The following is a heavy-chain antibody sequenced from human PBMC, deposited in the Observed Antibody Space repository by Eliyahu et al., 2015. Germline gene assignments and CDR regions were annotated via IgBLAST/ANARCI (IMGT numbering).Heavy chain of an antibody. CDR3: ARGAIFYYGMDV. D-gene: IGHD1-26*01. CDR2: INGDGTST. J-gene: IGHJ6*02. V-gene: IGHV3-74*01. CDR1: GXXFRNYW. Sequence: EVQLVESGGGLVQPGGSLRLSCAASGXXFRNYWMHWVRQAPGKGLVWVSRINGDGTSTSYADSVKGRFTISRDNAKNTLYLQTSSLRAEDTALYFCARGAIFYYGMDVWGQGTTVTVSS.